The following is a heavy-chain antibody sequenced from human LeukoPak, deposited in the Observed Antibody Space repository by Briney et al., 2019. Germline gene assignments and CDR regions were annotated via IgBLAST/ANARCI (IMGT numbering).Heavy chain of an antibody. CDR1: GFTFSDYY. CDR2: ISSSGSTI. D-gene: IGHD5-12*01. J-gene: IGHJ4*02. V-gene: IGHV3-11*01. Sequence: GGSLRLSCAASGFTFSDYYMSWIRQAPGKGLEWVSYISSSGSTIYYADSVEGRFTISRDNAKNSLYLQMNSLRAEDTAVYYCAREYSSEYYFDYWGQGTLVTVSS. CDR3: AREYSSEYYFDY.